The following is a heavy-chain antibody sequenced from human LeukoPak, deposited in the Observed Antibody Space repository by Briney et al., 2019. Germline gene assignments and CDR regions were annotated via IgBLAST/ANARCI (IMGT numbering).Heavy chain of an antibody. CDR2: ISSTSGTI. V-gene: IGHV3-48*02. Sequence: PGGSLRLSCAASGFTFSSYAMSWVRQAPGKGLEWVSWISSTSGTIHYADSVKGRFTTSRDNARNSLSLQMNSLRDEDTAVYYCARDHCTTGACRYFHLWGQGTLVTVSS. D-gene: IGHD2-8*01. CDR1: GFTFSSYA. CDR3: ARDHCTTGACRYFHL. J-gene: IGHJ5*02.